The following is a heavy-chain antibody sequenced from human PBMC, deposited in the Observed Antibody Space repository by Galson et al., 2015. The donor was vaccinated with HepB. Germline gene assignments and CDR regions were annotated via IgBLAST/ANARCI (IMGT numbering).Heavy chain of an antibody. CDR1: GFTFSTYD. D-gene: IGHD2-2*02. CDR3: AKDLRIAIVPAAINLGAFDI. V-gene: IGHV3-23*01. J-gene: IGHJ3*02. CDR2: ISGSGDDT. Sequence: SLRLSCAASGFTFSTYDLHWVRQVTGKGLEWVSTISGSGDDTYYADSVKGRFTISRDNSKNTLYLQLSSLRAEDTAVFYCAKDLRIAIVPAAINLGAFDIWGQGTMVTVSS.